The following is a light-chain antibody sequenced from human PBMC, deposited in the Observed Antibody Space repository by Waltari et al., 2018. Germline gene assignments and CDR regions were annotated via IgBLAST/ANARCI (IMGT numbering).Light chain of an antibody. J-gene: IGLJ2*01. CDR3: AAWDDSLSGVV. V-gene: IGLV1-47*01. Sequence: QSVLTQPPSASGTPGQRVTISCSGSSSNIGSNYVYWYQQLPGTAPKLLLYRNNRRPSGVPGRFSGSKSGASASLAISGLRSEDEADYYCAAWDDSLSGVVFGGGTKLTVL. CDR2: RNN. CDR1: SSNIGSNY.